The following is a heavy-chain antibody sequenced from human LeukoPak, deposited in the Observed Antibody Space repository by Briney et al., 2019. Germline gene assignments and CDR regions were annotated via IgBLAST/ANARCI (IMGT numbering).Heavy chain of an antibody. Sequence: PGGSLRLSCAASGFTFSSYSMNWVRQAPGKGLEWVSYISSSSSTIYYADSVKGRFTISRDNAKNSLYLQMNSLRAEDTAVYYCARGLGGGSDYWGQGTLVTVSS. CDR1: GFTFSSYS. V-gene: IGHV3-48*04. D-gene: IGHD3-16*01. CDR2: ISSSSSTI. J-gene: IGHJ4*02. CDR3: ARGLGGGSDY.